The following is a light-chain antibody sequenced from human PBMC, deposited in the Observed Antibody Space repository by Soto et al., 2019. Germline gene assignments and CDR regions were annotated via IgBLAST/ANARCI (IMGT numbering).Light chain of an antibody. CDR3: QHYGSYSEA. J-gene: IGKJ1*01. CDR2: KAS. Sequence: DIQLTQSPSTLSSSAGDRVTITCRASQSVSSWLAWYQQKPGKAPKLLIYKASSLESGVPSRFSGSGSGTEFTLTISRLEPDDFAVYYCQHYGSYSEAFGQGTKVDIK. CDR1: QSVSSW. V-gene: IGKV1-5*03.